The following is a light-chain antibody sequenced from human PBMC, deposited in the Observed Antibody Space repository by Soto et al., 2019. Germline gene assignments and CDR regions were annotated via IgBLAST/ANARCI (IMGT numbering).Light chain of an antibody. CDR3: QSYDNSLRGSI. V-gene: IGLV1-40*01. Sequence: QSVLTQSPSVSGAPGQRVTISCTGSGSNIGADFYVHWYQQLPGTAPKLLIYGNNNRPSGVPDRFSGSKSATSASLAITGLQAEDEATYYCQSYDNSLRGSIFGGGTKLTVL. J-gene: IGLJ2*01. CDR2: GNN. CDR1: GSNIGADFY.